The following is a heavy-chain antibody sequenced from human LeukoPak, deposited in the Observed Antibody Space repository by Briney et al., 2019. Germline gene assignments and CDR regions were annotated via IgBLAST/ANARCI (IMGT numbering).Heavy chain of an antibody. CDR2: VSSDGGST. J-gene: IGHJ4*02. V-gene: IGHV3-64D*09. CDR1: GFTFSNFP. Sequence: GGSLRLSCSASGFTFSNFPMHWVRQAPGKGLEYVSAVSSDGGSTYYADSVRGRFTISRDNSKNTLSLQMGSLRAEDTAVYYCVKAILFGSVSYYADWGQGTVVTVSS. CDR3: VKAILFGSVSYYAD. D-gene: IGHD3-22*01.